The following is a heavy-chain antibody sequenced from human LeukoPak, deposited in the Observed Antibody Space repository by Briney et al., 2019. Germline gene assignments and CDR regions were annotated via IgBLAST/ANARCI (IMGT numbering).Heavy chain of an antibody. CDR3: ARDRAYGSPDTSGSYLQYNYYYYYMDV. J-gene: IGHJ6*03. Sequence: SETLSLTCTVSGGSISSYYWSWIRQPPWKGLEWIGYIYYSGSTNYNPSLKSRVTISVDTSKNQFSLRLSSVTAADTAVYYCARDRAYGSPDTSGSYLQYNYYYYYMDVWGKGTTVTVSS. CDR2: IYYSGST. V-gene: IGHV4-59*12. CDR1: GGSISSYY. D-gene: IGHD6-19*01.